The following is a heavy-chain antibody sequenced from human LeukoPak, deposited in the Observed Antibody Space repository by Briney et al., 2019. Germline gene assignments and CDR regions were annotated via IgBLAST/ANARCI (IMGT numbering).Heavy chain of an antibody. V-gene: IGHV4-30-2*01. Sequence: SETLSLTCAVSGGSISSGGYSWSWIRQPPGKGLEWIGYIYHSGSTYYIPSLKSRVTISVDRSKNQFSLKLSSVTAADTAVYYCARASMGFGELFDYYYYGMDVWGQGTTVTVSS. CDR1: GGSISSGGYS. CDR2: IYHSGST. D-gene: IGHD3-10*01. J-gene: IGHJ6*02. CDR3: ARASMGFGELFDYYYYGMDV.